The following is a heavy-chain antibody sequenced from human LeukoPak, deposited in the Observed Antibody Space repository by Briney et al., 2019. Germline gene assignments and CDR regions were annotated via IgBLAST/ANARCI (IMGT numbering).Heavy chain of an antibody. CDR3: ARFGYTSSLDY. V-gene: IGHV7-4-1*02. CDR1: GYTFTSYA. Sequence: ASVKVSCKASGYTFTSYAMNWVRQAPGQGLEWMGWINTNTGNPTYAQGFTGRFVFSLDTSVSTAYLQWSSLKASDTAIYYCARFGYTSSLDYWGQGTLVTVSS. J-gene: IGHJ4*02. D-gene: IGHD6-13*01. CDR2: INTNTGNP.